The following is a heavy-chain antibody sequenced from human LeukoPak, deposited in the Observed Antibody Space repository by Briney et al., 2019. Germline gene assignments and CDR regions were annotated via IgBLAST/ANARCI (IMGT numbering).Heavy chain of an antibody. J-gene: IGHJ4*02. CDR1: GGSISSGGYY. CDR3: AREGLGETYFEY. D-gene: IGHD3-10*01. CDR2: IYHSGST. V-gene: IGHV4-30-2*01. Sequence: PSQTLSLTCTVSGGSISSGGYYWSWIRQPPGKGLEWIGYIYHSGSTYYNPSLRSRVTISVDRSKNQFSLKLSSVTAADTAVYYCAREGLGETYFEYWGRGILVTVSS.